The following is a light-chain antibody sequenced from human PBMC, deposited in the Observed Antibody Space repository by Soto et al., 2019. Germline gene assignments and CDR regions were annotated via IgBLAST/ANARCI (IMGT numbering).Light chain of an antibody. CDR1: QSISSW. Sequence: DIQMTQSPSTLPASVGDRVTITCRASQSISSWLAWYQQKPGKAPKLLSYKASSLESGVPSRFRGSGSGTDFTLTISSLQPDDFATYYCQQYNSYLWTFGQGTKVEIK. V-gene: IGKV1-5*03. CDR3: QQYNSYLWT. CDR2: KAS. J-gene: IGKJ1*01.